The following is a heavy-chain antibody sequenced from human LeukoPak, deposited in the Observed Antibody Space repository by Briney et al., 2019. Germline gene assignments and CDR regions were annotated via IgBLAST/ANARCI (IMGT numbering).Heavy chain of an antibody. Sequence: ASVKVSCKASGYTFTGYYMHWVRQAPGQGLEWMGWINPNSGGTNYAQKFQGRVTMTRDTSISTAYMELSRLRSDDTAVYYCARGHLYNWNYSWFDPWGQGTLVTVSS. D-gene: IGHD1-7*01. V-gene: IGHV1-2*02. J-gene: IGHJ5*02. CDR3: ARGHLYNWNYSWFDP. CDR1: GYTFTGYY. CDR2: INPNSGGT.